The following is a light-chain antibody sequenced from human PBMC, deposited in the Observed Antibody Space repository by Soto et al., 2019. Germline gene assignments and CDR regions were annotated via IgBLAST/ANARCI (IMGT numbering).Light chain of an antibody. CDR3: SSYTSSSSLYV. CDR1: RSDIGGYKY. CDR2: EVS. J-gene: IGLJ1*01. V-gene: IGLV2-14*01. Sequence: QSVLTQPASVSGSPGQSITISCTGSRSDIGGYKYVSWYQQLPGKAPKLLIYEVSVRPSGITDRFSGSKSGITASLTISGLQSEDEAVYYRSSYTSSSSLYVFGSGTKLTVL.